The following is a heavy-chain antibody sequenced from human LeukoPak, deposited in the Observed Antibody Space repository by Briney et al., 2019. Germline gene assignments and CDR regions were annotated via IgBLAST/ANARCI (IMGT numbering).Heavy chain of an antibody. CDR3: ARADGDYDVYYYYYMDV. CDR2: MNPNSGNT. J-gene: IGHJ6*03. D-gene: IGHD4-17*01. Sequence: GASVKVSCKASGYTFTSYDINWVRQATGQGLEWMGWMNPNSGNTGYAQKFQGRVTMTRNTSISIAYMDLSSLRSEDTAVYYCARADGDYDVYYYYYMDVWGKGTTVTISS. V-gene: IGHV1-8*01. CDR1: GYTFTSYD.